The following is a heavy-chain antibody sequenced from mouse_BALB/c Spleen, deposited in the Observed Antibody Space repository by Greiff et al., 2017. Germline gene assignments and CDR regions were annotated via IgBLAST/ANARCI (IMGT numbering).Heavy chain of an antibody. Sequence: QVQLKESGPELVKPGASVKMSCKASGYTFTDYVISWVKQRTGQGLEWIGEIYPGSGSTYYNEKFKGKATLTADKSSNTAYMQLSSLTSEDSAVYFCARVITGVFAYWGQGTLVTVSA. J-gene: IGHJ3*01. V-gene: IGHV1-77*01. D-gene: IGHD2-4*01. CDR2: IYPGSGST. CDR3: ARVITGVFAY. CDR1: GYTFTDYV.